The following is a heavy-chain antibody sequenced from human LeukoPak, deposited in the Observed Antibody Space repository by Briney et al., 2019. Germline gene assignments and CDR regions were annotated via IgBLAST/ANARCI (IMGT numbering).Heavy chain of an antibody. J-gene: IGHJ4*02. Sequence: ASVKVSCKASGYTFTSYGISWVRQAPGQGLEWMGWISAYNGNTNYAQKLQGRVTMTTDTSTSTAYMELRSLRSDDTAVYYCARDHYHDFWSGYYLPLYYFDYWGQGTLVTVSS. CDR2: ISAYNGNT. CDR1: GYTFTSYG. V-gene: IGHV1-18*01. D-gene: IGHD3-3*01. CDR3: ARDHYHDFWSGYYLPLYYFDY.